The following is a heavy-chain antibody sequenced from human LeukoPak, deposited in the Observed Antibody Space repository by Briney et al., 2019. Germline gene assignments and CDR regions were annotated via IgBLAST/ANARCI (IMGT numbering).Heavy chain of an antibody. D-gene: IGHD3-10*01. V-gene: IGHV3-30-3*01. CDR1: GFTFSTYA. J-gene: IGHJ4*02. CDR2: ISYDGSSK. Sequence: GRSLRLACAASGFTFSTYAMHWVRQAPGKGLEWVAVISYDGSSKYYADSVKGRFTISRDNSKNTLYLQMNSLRAEDTAVYYCARGGDSLHYWGQGTLVTVSS. CDR3: ARGGDSLHY.